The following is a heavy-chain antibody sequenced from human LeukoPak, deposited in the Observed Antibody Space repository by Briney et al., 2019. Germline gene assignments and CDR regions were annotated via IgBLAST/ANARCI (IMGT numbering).Heavy chain of an antibody. J-gene: IGHJ4*02. Sequence: SETLSLTCAVSGGSISSSTWWSWVRQPPGKGLEWIGEIRHSGNTNYNPSLNDRVTISIDKSMNQFSLKLRSVTAADAAIYYCSFYNHGWYFEYWGQGTLVTVSS. CDR2: IRHSGNT. V-gene: IGHV4/OR15-8*02. CDR3: SFYNHGWYFEY. CDR1: GGSISSSTW. D-gene: IGHD3-10*01.